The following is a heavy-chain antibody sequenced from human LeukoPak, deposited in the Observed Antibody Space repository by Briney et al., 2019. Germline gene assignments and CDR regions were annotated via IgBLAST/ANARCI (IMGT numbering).Heavy chain of an antibody. D-gene: IGHD3-10*01. Sequence: EGSLRLSCAASGFTFSSYWMSWVRQAPGKGLEWVANIKQDGSEKYYVDSVKGRFTISRDNAKNSLYLQMNSLRAEDTAVYYCARAPPRRLLWFGMDVWGKGTTVTVSS. CDR3: ARAPPRRLLWFGMDV. J-gene: IGHJ6*04. CDR1: GFTFSSYW. V-gene: IGHV3-7*03. CDR2: IKQDGSEK.